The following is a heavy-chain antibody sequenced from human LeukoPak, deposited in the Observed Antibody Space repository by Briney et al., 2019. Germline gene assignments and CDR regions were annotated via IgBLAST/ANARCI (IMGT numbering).Heavy chain of an antibody. J-gene: IGHJ4*02. V-gene: IGHV3-23*01. CDR3: AKDYNYDSSGLTGY. Sequence: HSGGSLRLSCAASGFTFSSYAMSWVRQAPGKGLEWVSAISGSGGSTYYADSVKGRFTISRDNSKNTLYLQMNSLRAEDTAVYYCAKDYNYDSSGLTGYWGQGTLVTVSS. CDR1: GFTFSSYA. D-gene: IGHD3-22*01. CDR2: ISGSGGST.